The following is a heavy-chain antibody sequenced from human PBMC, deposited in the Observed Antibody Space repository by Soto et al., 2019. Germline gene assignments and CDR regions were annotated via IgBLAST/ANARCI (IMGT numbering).Heavy chain of an antibody. V-gene: IGHV4-34*01. Sequence: SETLSLTCAVYGGSVSGYDWTWIRQPPGTGLEWIGEINHSGSTNYNPSLKSRVTIAVDTSKNQFSLKLTSVPAADTAVYYCARDKITVLFDYRGQGTLVTVSS. CDR1: GGSVSGYD. CDR3: ARDKITVLFDY. D-gene: IGHD3-10*01. J-gene: IGHJ4*02. CDR2: INHSGST.